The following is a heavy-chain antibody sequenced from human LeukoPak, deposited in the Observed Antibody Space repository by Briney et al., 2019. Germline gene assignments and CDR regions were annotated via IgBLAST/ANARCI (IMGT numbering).Heavy chain of an antibody. CDR2: IWYDGSNK. D-gene: IGHD2-21*02. CDR1: GFTFSSYG. V-gene: IGHV3-33*06. CDR3: AKARAAYCGGDCYPNHPVDY. Sequence: NPGGSLRLSCAASGFTFSSYGMHWVRQAPGKGLEWVAVIWYDGSNKYYADSVKGRFTISRDNSKNTLYLQMNSLRAEDTAVYYCAKARAAYCGGDCYPNHPVDYWGQGTLVTVSS. J-gene: IGHJ4*02.